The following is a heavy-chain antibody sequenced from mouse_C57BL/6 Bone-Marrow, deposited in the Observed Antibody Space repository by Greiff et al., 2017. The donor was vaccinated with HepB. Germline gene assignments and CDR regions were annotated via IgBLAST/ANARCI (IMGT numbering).Heavy chain of an antibody. CDR3: ATYYSNCAGFAY. CDR2: IDPANGNT. D-gene: IGHD2-5*01. Sequence: VQLQQSVAELVRPGASVKLSCTASGFNIKHTYMHWVKQRPEQGLEWIGRIDPANGNTTYAPKFQGKATITADTSSNTAYLQLSSLTSEDTAIYYCATYYSNCAGFAYWGQGTRVTVSA. V-gene: IGHV14-3*01. CDR1: GFNIKHTY. J-gene: IGHJ3*01.